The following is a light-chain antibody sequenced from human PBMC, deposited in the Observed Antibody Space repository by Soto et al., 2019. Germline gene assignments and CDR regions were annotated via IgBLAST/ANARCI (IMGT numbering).Light chain of an antibody. Sequence: DIQMTQSPSSLSASVGDRVTITCRASQGIRDDLGWYQQKPGKAPKRLIYAASSLQSGVPSRFNGGGSGKEFPFPTSRLKPEDFAIYYCLQHNTSPLTFGGGTRVDIK. CDR2: AAS. CDR3: LQHNTSPLT. V-gene: IGKV1-17*01. CDR1: QGIRDD. J-gene: IGKJ4*01.